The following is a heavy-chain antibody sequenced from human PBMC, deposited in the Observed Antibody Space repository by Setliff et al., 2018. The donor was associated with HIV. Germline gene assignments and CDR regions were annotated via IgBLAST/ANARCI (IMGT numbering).Heavy chain of an antibody. D-gene: IGHD3-16*01. Sequence: SETLSLTCTVSGDSIDSPHCWSWVRQSLEKGLEWIGEVCQRGGINYYPFFWSRATISMDKPKSHISLRLTSVTAADTAVYFCVRNSGWALGSWGQGTLVTVSS. V-gene: IGHV4-4*02. CDR3: VRNSGWALGS. CDR2: VCQRGGI. CDR1: GDSIDSPHC. J-gene: IGHJ4*02.